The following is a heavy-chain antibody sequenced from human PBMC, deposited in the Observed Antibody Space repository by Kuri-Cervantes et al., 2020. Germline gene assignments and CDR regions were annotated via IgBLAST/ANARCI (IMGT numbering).Heavy chain of an antibody. Sequence: GGSLRLSCAASGFTFSNAWMSWVRQAPGKGLEWVSSISSSSSYIYYADSVKGRFTISRDNAKNSLYLQMNSLRAEDTAVYYCARGWASIAVGFDYWGQGTLVTVSS. CDR3: ARGWASIAVGFDY. CDR2: ISSSSSYI. V-gene: IGHV3-21*01. J-gene: IGHJ4*02. CDR1: GFTFSNAW. D-gene: IGHD6-19*01.